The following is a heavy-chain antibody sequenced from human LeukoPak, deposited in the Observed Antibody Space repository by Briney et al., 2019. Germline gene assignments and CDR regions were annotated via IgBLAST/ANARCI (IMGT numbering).Heavy chain of an antibody. V-gene: IGHV1-69*05. CDR3: ATRARYSYGHYYYYYYMDV. D-gene: IGHD5-18*01. CDR2: IIPIFGTA. Sequence: SVKVSCKASGGTFSSYAISWVRQAPGQGLEWMGGIIPIFGTANYAQKFQGRVTITTDESTSTAYMELSSPRSEDTAVYYCATRARYSYGHYYYYYYMDVWGKGTTVTVSS. CDR1: GGTFSSYA. J-gene: IGHJ6*03.